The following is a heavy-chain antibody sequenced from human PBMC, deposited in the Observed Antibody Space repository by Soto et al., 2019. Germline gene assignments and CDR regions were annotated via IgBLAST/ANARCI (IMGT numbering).Heavy chain of an antibody. CDR1: GYSFTSYW. V-gene: IGHV5-10-1*01. Sequence: PGESLKSSGKGSGYSFTSYWISWVRQMPGKGLEWMGRIDPSDSYTNYSPSFQGHVTISADKSISTAYLQWSSLKASDTAMYYCARAGRIRYFDRWSGTDVWGQGTTVTVSS. J-gene: IGHJ6*02. D-gene: IGHD3-9*01. CDR2: IDPSDSYT. CDR3: ARAGRIRYFDRWSGTDV.